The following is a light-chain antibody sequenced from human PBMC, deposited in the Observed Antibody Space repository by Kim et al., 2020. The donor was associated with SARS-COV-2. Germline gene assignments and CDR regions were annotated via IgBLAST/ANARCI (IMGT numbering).Light chain of an antibody. V-gene: IGKV1-39*01. Sequence: DIQMTQSPSSLAASVGDRVTIACRASQRISTYLNWYQQKPGKAPKLLIYAASTLQSGVPSRFSGSGSGTDFTLTISSLQPEDVATYYCQQGHTTPLLTFGGGTKLEI. J-gene: IGKJ4*01. CDR3: QQGHTTPLLT. CDR2: AAS. CDR1: QRISTY.